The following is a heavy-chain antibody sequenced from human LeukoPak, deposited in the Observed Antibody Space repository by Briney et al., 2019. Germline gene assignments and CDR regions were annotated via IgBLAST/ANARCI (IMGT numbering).Heavy chain of an antibody. CDR3: ARGLLRGYSYGYGY. Sequence: PSETLSLTCTVSGGSISSGGYYWSWIRQHPGKGLEWIVYIYYSGSTYYNPSLKSRVTISVDTSKNQFSLKLSSVTAADTAVYYCARGLLRGYSYGYGYWGQGTLVTVSS. V-gene: IGHV4-31*03. CDR2: IYYSGST. D-gene: IGHD5-18*01. J-gene: IGHJ4*02. CDR1: GGSISSGGYY.